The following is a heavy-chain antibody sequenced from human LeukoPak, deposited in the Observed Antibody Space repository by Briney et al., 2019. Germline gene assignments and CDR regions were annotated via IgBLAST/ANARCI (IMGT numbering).Heavy chain of an antibody. D-gene: IGHD3-3*01. CDR3: ARDGPAIFGVVRPYGMDV. CDR2: IWYDGSNK. V-gene: IGHV3-33*01. CDR1: GSTFSSYG. J-gene: IGHJ6*02. Sequence: PGRSLRLSCAASGSTFSSYGMHWVRQAPGKGLEWVAVIWYDGSNKYYADSVKGRFTISRDNSKNTLYLQMNSLRAEDTAVYYCARDGPAIFGVVRPYGMDVWGQGTTVTVSS.